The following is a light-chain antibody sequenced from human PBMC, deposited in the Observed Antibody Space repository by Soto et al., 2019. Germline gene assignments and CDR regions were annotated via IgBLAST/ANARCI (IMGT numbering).Light chain of an antibody. CDR3: QQYGNSPYT. CDR2: DAS. J-gene: IGKJ2*01. Sequence: EIVLTQSPGTLSLSPGERATLSCRASHSVPSDWLAWYRHKPGQAPRLLIYDASRRATGVPDRVSGSGAGTKVTTTINRMVPEDFAVYYCQQYGNSPYTFGQGTKLEIK. CDR1: HSVPSDW. V-gene: IGKV3-20*01.